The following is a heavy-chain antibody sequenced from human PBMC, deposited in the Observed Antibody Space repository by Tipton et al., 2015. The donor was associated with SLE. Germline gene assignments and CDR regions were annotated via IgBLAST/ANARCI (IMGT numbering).Heavy chain of an antibody. V-gene: IGHV3-74*01. CDR2: ISTDGSST. D-gene: IGHD3-3*01. Sequence: LSLTCAASGFTFSSYWMHWVRQAPGKGLVWVSRISTDGSSTTYADSVKGRFTISRDNAKNTLYLQVNSLRAEDTAVYYCARVSGRDRLGADYWGQGTLVTVSS. J-gene: IGHJ4*02. CDR1: GFTFSSYW. CDR3: ARVSGRDRLGADY.